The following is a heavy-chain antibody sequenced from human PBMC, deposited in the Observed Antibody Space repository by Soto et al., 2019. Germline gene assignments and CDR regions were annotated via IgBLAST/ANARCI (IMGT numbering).Heavy chain of an antibody. J-gene: IGHJ6*03. CDR3: ASDRSSGWPTYFYYYMDV. D-gene: IGHD6-19*01. CDR2: VYYSGST. V-gene: IGHV4-59*13. CDR1: GGSISSYY. Sequence: PSETLSLTCIVSGGSISSYYWSWIRQPPGKGLEWIGYVYYSGSTNYNPSLKSRVTISVDTSKNQFSLRLSSVTAADTAVYYCASDRSSGWPTYFYYYMDVWGKGTTVTVSS.